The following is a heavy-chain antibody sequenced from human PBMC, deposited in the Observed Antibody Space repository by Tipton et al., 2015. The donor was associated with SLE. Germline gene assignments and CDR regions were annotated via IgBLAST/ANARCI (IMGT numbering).Heavy chain of an antibody. D-gene: IGHD2-8*02. V-gene: IGHV4-59*12. CDR1: GGSISSFY. CDR3: ARDRDIVLEPVPIPPAFDI. CDR2: IYYSGNT. J-gene: IGHJ3*02. Sequence: TLSLTCSVPGGSISSFYWSWIRQTPGKRLEWIGYIYYSGNTYYNPSLGSRLTISVDTSKDQFSLRLTSVTAADTAVYFCARDRDIVLEPVPIPPAFDIWGQGTTVTVSS.